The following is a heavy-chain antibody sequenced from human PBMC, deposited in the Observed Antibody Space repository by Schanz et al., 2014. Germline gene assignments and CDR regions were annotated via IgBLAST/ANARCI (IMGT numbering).Heavy chain of an antibody. Sequence: VQLVESGGGVVQPGRSLRLSCAASGFTFSSYAMHWVRQAPGKGLEWVSSIRSGGRTYYPDSVRGRFTIARDNSKNTLYLQMNSLRAEDTAVYYCAKGLKPRGDWGQGTLVTVTS. CDR1: GFTFSSYA. CDR2: IRSGGRT. CDR3: AKGLKPRGD. J-gene: IGHJ4*02. V-gene: IGHV3-23*04.